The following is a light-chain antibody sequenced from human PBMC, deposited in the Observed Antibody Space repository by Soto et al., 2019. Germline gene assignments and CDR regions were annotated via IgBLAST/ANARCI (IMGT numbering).Light chain of an antibody. CDR2: DAS. V-gene: IGKV3-11*01. Sequence: EIVLTQSPATLSLSPGERATLSCRASQSVSSYLAWYQQKPGQAPRLLIYDASNRATGIPARFSGSGSGTDFTLTISSLELEDFAVYYCQQRSNWPAVTFGPGTKVDIK. J-gene: IGKJ3*01. CDR3: QQRSNWPAVT. CDR1: QSVSSY.